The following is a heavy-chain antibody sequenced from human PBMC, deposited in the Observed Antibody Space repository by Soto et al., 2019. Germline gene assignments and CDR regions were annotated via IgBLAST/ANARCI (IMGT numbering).Heavy chain of an antibody. CDR1: GGSVSNGYYY. CDR3: ARVVQKDGGLLSNYYYGLDV. CDR2: IHYSGGT. V-gene: IGHV4-61*03. D-gene: IGHD3-10*01. Sequence: PSETLSLTCSVSGGSVSNGYYYWTWIRQPPGKGLEWIGYIHYSGGTNYNPSLKSRVTISVDTSNNHFSLKLSSVTAADTAVHYCARVVQKDGGLLSNYYYGLDVWGQGTTVTVSS. J-gene: IGHJ6*02.